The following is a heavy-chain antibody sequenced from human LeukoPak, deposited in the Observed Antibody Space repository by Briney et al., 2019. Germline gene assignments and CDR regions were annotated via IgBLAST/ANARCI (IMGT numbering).Heavy chain of an antibody. V-gene: IGHV4-39*07. CDR1: GFTFSSYW. CDR2: IYYSGST. J-gene: IGHJ5*02. Sequence: PGGSLRLSCAASGFTFSSYWMHWIRQPPGKGLEWIGSIYYSGSTYYNPSLKSRVTISVDTSKNQFSLKLSSVTAADTAVYYCARDSSGWFDPWGQGTLVTVSS. D-gene: IGHD6-25*01. CDR3: ARDSSGWFDP.